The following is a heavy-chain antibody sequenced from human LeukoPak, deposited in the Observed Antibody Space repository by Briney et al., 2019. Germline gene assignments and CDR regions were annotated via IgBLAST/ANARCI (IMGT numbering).Heavy chain of an antibody. J-gene: IGHJ4*02. CDR1: GFIVSSNY. CDR3: TRDLGSGGRNPFDY. CDR2: IYSGGST. D-gene: IGHD2-15*01. Sequence: GGSLRLSCAASGFIVSSNYMSWVRQAPGKGLEWVSVIYSGGSTYYADSVKGRFTISRDNSKNTLYLQMDSLRADDTAVYYCTRDLGSGGRNPFDYWGQGTLVTVSS. V-gene: IGHV3-53*01.